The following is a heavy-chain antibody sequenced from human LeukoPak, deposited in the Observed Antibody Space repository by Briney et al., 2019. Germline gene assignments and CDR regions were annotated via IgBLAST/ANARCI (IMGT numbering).Heavy chain of an antibody. CDR3: ARDDYGVFDAFDV. Sequence: SETLSLTCTVSGVSISSYFWTWIRQPPGKGLEWLGYVYKSGNTNYNPSLQSRVTMTLDASKNQFYLQLTSVTAADTAVYFCARDDYGVFDAFDVWGQGTVVTVSS. J-gene: IGHJ3*01. V-gene: IGHV4-59*08. D-gene: IGHD3-16*01. CDR1: GVSISSYF. CDR2: VYKSGNT.